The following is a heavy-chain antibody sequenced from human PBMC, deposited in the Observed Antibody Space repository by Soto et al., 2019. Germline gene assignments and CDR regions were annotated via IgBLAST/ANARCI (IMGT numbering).Heavy chain of an antibody. Sequence: SSVKVSCKGSGGTFSSCAISWVRQAPGQGLEWMGGIIPIFGTANYAQKFQGRVTITADESTSSAYMELSSLRSEDTAVYYCARVAHSSGYYYSDYWGQGTLVTVSS. CDR3: ARVAHSSGYYYSDY. CDR1: GGTFSSCA. J-gene: IGHJ4*02. V-gene: IGHV1-69*13. CDR2: IIPIFGTA. D-gene: IGHD3-22*01.